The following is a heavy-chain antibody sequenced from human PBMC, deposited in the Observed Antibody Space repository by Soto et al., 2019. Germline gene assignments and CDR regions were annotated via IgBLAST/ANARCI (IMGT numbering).Heavy chain of an antibody. V-gene: IGHV4-31*03. Sequence: SETLSLTCSVSGGSIDSRGYCWTWIRQHPGKGLEWIGYIYSNGRTDYNPSLKNRLTMSLDTSKNQFSLRLTSVTAADTAEYYCARIRDYYLFVDYWGLGTLVTVSS. D-gene: IGHD3-10*01. CDR1: GGSIDSRGYC. CDR2: IYSNGRT. J-gene: IGHJ4*02. CDR3: ARIRDYYLFVDY.